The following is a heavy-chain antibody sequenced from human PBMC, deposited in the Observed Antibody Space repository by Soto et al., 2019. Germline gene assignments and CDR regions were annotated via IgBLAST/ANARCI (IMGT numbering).Heavy chain of an antibody. V-gene: IGHV1-18*01. CDR3: ARDRACCRGGTDYRGRFAT. CDR1: GYTFTTHG. D-gene: IGHD2-15*01. J-gene: IGHJ5*02. Sequence: QVQLVQSGAEVKKPGASVKVSCKASGYTFTTHGISWVRQAPGQGLEWMGWVAGDNGHRNYTQRLQGRVTMTTDTSRNTAYMKLKSVRSGDTAVYYCARDRACCRGGTDYRGRFATWGQGTLVTASS. CDR2: VAGDNGHR.